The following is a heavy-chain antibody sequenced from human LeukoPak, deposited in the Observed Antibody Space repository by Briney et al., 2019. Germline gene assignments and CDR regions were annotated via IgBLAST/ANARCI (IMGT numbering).Heavy chain of an antibody. CDR3: ARDRRDGYNNLDY. J-gene: IGHJ4*02. D-gene: IGHD5-24*01. V-gene: IGHV3-33*01. Sequence: GGSLRLSCAAPGFTFSSYSMHWVRQAPGKGLEWVAVIWYDGSNKYYADSVKGRFTISRDNSKNTLYLQMNSLRAEDTAVYYCARDRRDGYNNLDYWGQGTLVTVSS. CDR1: GFTFSSYS. CDR2: IWYDGSNK.